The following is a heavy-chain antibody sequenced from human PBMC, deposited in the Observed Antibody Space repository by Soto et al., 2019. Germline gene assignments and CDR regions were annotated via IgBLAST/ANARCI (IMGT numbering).Heavy chain of an antibody. V-gene: IGHV3-30*18. Sequence: PGGSLRLSCAVSGFNFTNYGMHWVRQAPGKGLEWVAAMSSDESDKYYADSVKGRFTISRDNFKNTLYLQMNSLRPEDTAVYYCAKDRPRGYSFGYYFDYWGQGTLVTVSS. CDR2: MSSDESDK. J-gene: IGHJ4*02. CDR1: GFNFTNYG. D-gene: IGHD5-18*01. CDR3: AKDRPRGYSFGYYFDY.